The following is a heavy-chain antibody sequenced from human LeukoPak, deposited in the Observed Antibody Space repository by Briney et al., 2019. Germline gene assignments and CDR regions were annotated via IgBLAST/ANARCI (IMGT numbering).Heavy chain of an antibody. Sequence: SETLSLTCTVSGGSISSYYWSWIRQPPGKGLEWIGYIYYSGSTNYNPSLKRRVTISVDTSKNQFSLKLSSVTAADTAVYYCASRSGWYVEYWGQGTLVTVSS. V-gene: IGHV4-59*01. CDR1: GGSISSYY. CDR3: ASRSGWYVEY. D-gene: IGHD6-19*01. CDR2: IYYSGST. J-gene: IGHJ4*02.